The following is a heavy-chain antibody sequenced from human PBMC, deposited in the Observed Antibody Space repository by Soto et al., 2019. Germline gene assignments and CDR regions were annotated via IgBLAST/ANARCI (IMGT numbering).Heavy chain of an antibody. CDR1: GFTFSSYG. Sequence: VQLVESGGGVVQPGRSLRLSCAASGFTFSSYGMHWVRQAPGKGLEWVAVIWYDGSNKYYADSVKGRFTISRDNSKNTLYLQMNSLRAEDTAVYYCARDTSSSWYLDYYYGMDVWGQGTTVTVSS. J-gene: IGHJ6*02. CDR3: ARDTSSSWYLDYYYGMDV. CDR2: IWYDGSNK. D-gene: IGHD6-13*01. V-gene: IGHV3-33*01.